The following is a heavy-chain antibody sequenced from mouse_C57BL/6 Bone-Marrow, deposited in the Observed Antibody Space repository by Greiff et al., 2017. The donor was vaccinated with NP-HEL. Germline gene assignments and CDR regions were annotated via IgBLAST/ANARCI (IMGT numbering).Heavy chain of an antibody. V-gene: IGHV1-47*01. CDR2: FHPYNDDT. J-gene: IGHJ1*03. Sequence: VKLQESGAELVKPGASVKMSCKASGSTFTTYPIEWMKQNHEKSLEWIGNFHPYNDDTKYNEKFKGKATLTVEKSSSTVYLELSRLTSDDSAVYYCARGVLRWYFDVWGTGTTVTVSS. CDR3: ARGVLRWYFDV. CDR1: GSTFTTYP. D-gene: IGHD1-1*01.